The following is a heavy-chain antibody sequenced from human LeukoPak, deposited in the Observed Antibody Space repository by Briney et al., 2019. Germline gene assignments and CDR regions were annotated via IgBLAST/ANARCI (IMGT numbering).Heavy chain of an antibody. CDR3: ARSPEGYSYGLYYFDY. V-gene: IGHV3-11*01. CDR1: GFTFSDYY. Sequence: GQSLRLSCAASGFTFSDYYMSWIRQAPGKGLDWVSYISSSGSTIYYADSVKGRFTISRDNPKNSLYLQMNSLRAEDTAVDYCARSPEGYSYGLYYFDYWGQGTLVTVSS. CDR2: ISSSGSTI. J-gene: IGHJ4*02. D-gene: IGHD5-18*01.